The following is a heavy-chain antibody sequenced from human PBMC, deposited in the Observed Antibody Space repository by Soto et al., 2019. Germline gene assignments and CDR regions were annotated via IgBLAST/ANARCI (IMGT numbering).Heavy chain of an antibody. D-gene: IGHD4-17*01. J-gene: IGHJ6*02. Sequence: SQTLSLTCAISGDSVSSNSAAWNWIRQSPSRGLEWLGRTYYRSKWYNDYAVSVKSRITINPDTSKNQFSLQLNSVTPEDTAVYYCARDRDWDLYGDPYYYYYGMDVWGQGTTVTVSS. CDR3: ARDRDWDLYGDPYYYYYGMDV. V-gene: IGHV6-1*01. CDR2: TYYRSKWYN. CDR1: GDSVSSNSAA.